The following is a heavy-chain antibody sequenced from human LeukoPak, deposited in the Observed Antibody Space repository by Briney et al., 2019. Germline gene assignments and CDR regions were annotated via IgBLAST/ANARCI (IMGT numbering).Heavy chain of an antibody. CDR2: IIPIFGTA. D-gene: IGHD3-16*01. CDR3: ARSESDYDSLDY. J-gene: IGHJ4*02. CDR1: GGTFISYA. V-gene: IGHV1-69*01. Sequence: SVTVSFKASGGTFISYAISWVRQAPGQGLEWMGGIIPIFGTANYAQKFQGRVTITADESTSTAYMELSSLRSEDTAVYYCARSESDYDSLDYWGQGTLVTVSS.